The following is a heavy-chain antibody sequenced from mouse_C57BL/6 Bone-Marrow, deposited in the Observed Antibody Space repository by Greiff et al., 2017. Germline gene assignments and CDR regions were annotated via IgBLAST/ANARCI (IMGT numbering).Heavy chain of an antibody. CDR3: TRTGSPWFAY. V-gene: IGHV6-6*01. D-gene: IGHD4-1*01. CDR1: GFTFSDAW. Sequence: EVQLVESGGGLVQPGGSMKLSCAASGFTFSDAWMDWVRQSPEKGLEWVAEIRNKANNHATYYAESVKGRFTISRADSKSSVYLQMDSLRAEDTGIYYCTRTGSPWFAYWGQGTLVTVSA. J-gene: IGHJ3*01. CDR2: IRNKANNHAT.